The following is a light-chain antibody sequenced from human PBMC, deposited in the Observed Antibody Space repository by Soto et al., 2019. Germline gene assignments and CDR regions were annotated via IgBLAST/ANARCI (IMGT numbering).Light chain of an antibody. CDR2: GNR. CDR1: SSNIGAGYD. CDR3: QSCDSSLSGSGV. Sequence: QSVLTQPPSVSGAPGQRVTFSCTGTSSNIGAGYDVHWYQQFPGTAPKLLIYGNRNRPSGVPDRFSGSKSGTSASLAITGLQAEDEATYYCQSCDSSLSGSGVFGTGTKLTVL. V-gene: IGLV1-40*01. J-gene: IGLJ1*01.